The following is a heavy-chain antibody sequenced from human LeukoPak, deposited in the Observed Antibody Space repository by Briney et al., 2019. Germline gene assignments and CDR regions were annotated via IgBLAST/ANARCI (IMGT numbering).Heavy chain of an antibody. J-gene: IGHJ4*02. CDR3: ARGRRYSDSSCYYFDY. V-gene: IGHV4-39*01. D-gene: IGHD3-22*01. CDR1: GGSISSSIYF. Sequence: SETLSLTCTVSGGSISSSIYFWGRIPQPPGQGLEWIVSICYSASSYYNPALSRRVTISVDTTKYQFSLKLSSVTDAATAVFYCARGRRYSDSSCYYFDYWGQGTLVTVSS. CDR2: ICYSASS.